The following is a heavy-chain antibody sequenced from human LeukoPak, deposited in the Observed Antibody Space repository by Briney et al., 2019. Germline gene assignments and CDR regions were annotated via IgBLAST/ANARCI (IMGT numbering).Heavy chain of an antibody. CDR1: GYTLTELS. J-gene: IGHJ4*02. V-gene: IGHV1-24*01. CDR3: ATIPRDGVCLNY. CDR2: FDPEDGET. Sequence: GASVKVSCKVSGYTLTELSMHWVRQTPGKGLEWMGGFDPEDGETIYAQKFQGRVTMTEDTSTDTAYMELSSLRSEDTAVYYCATIPRDGVCLNYWGQGTLVTVSS. D-gene: IGHD2-8*01.